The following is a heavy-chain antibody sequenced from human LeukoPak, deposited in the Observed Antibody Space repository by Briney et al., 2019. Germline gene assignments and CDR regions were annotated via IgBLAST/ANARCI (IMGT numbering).Heavy chain of an antibody. CDR3: AREMSSGWQPGAFDL. CDR1: GYTLTAYG. CDR2: INGYNGDT. Sequence: ASVKVSCEPSGYTLTAYGVTWVRQAPGQGPEWMGWINGYNGDTYNAQKFQDRATMTTNTSTSKPYMELRSLRADDTAVYYCAREMSSGWQPGAFDLWGQGTMVSVSS. V-gene: IGHV1-18*01. D-gene: IGHD6-19*01. J-gene: IGHJ3*01.